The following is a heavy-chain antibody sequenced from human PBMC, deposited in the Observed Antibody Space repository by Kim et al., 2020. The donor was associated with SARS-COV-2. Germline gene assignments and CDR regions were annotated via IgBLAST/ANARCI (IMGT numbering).Heavy chain of an antibody. J-gene: IGHJ6*02. V-gene: IGHV3-23*01. CDR3: AKDRRPYYYGMGV. Sequence: AGTETGRFTTSRDNSKSTLYLQMNSLRAEDTAVYYCAKDRRPYYYGMGVWGQGTTVTVSS.